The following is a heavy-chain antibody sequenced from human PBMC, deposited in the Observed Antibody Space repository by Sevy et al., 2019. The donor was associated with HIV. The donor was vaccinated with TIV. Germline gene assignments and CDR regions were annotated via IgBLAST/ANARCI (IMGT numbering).Heavy chain of an antibody. Sequence: GGSLRLSCAASGFTFSNAWMSWVRQSPGKGLEWVGRIRSKAGGGTTDYATIVKGKFTISRDDSRDILYLQLNSLETEDTAVYYCTTDHRRDGIVVVPFEYWGQGTLITVSS. D-gene: IGHD2-15*01. CDR1: GFTFSNAW. J-gene: IGHJ4*02. CDR3: TTDHRRDGIVVVPFEY. V-gene: IGHV3-15*01. CDR2: IRSKAGGGTT.